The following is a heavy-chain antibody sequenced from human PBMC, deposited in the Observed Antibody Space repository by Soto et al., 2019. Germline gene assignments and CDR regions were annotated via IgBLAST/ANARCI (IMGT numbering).Heavy chain of an antibody. CDR3: AKLRKPLAPVLLWFGV. V-gene: IGHV3-23*01. CDR1: GFTFSSYA. D-gene: IGHD3-10*01. CDR2: ISGSGGST. Sequence: PGGSLRLACAASGFTFSSYAMSWVRQAPGKGREWVSAISGSGGSTYYADSVKGRFTISRDNSKNTLYLQMNSLRAEDTAVYYCAKLRKPLAPVLLWFGVWGQVTTVTVSS. J-gene: IGHJ6*02.